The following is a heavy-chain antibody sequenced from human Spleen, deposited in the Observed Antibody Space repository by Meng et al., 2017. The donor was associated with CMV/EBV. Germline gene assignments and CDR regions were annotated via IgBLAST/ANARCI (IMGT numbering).Heavy chain of an antibody. D-gene: IGHD5-24*01. J-gene: IGHJ3*02. CDR2: IYYTGRT. V-gene: IGHV4-39*07. CDR3: AVKMPTTIDI. Sequence: GSLRLSCVVSGGSVSHSGYYWGWIRQPPGKGLEHIGTIYYTGRTYYNPSLKSRVTISVDTSKNQFSLKLSSVTAADTAVYYCAVKMPTTIDIWGQGTMVTVSS. CDR1: GGSVSHSGYY.